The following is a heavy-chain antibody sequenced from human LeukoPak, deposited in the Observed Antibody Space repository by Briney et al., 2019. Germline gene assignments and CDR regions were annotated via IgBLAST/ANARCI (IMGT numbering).Heavy chain of an antibody. D-gene: IGHD3-10*01. CDR2: INPNSGGT. Sequence: GASVKVSCKASGYTFSGYYLHWVRQAPGQGLEWMGWINPNSGGTNYAQKFQGRVTMTRDTSISTAYMELSRLRSDDTAVYYCARGEPPPWGLLWFGGPKLGMESYFDYWGQGTLVTVSS. J-gene: IGHJ4*02. CDR3: ARGEPPPWGLLWFGGPKLGMESYFDY. CDR1: GYTFSGYY. V-gene: IGHV1-2*02.